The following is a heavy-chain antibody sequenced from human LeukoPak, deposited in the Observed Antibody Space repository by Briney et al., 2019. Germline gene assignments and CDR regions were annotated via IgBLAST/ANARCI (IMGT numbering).Heavy chain of an antibody. Sequence: GGSLRLSCAASGFTFSSYGMHWVRQAPGRGLEWVAVIWYDGSNKYYADSVKGRFTIFRDNSKNTLYLQMNSLGAEDTAVYYCARDRGFLALWGQGTLVTVSS. CDR1: GFTFSSYG. V-gene: IGHV3-33*01. D-gene: IGHD1-26*01. CDR3: ARDRGFLAL. J-gene: IGHJ4*02. CDR2: IWYDGSNK.